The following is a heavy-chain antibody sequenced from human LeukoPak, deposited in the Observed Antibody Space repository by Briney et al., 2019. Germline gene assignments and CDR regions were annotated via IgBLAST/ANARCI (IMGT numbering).Heavy chain of an antibody. CDR2: IFHNGNT. V-gene: IGHV4-38-2*02. Sequence: SETLSLTCTVSGYSISSDYYWGWIRQPPGKGMEWIGNIFHNGNTYYNPSLKSRVTMSIDTSKKQFSLKLRTATAADTAVYYCARIEDVTRGYNHAYYFDYWGQGTLVTVSS. CDR3: ARIEDVTRGYNHAYYFDY. CDR1: GYSISSDYY. D-gene: IGHD5-18*01. J-gene: IGHJ4*02.